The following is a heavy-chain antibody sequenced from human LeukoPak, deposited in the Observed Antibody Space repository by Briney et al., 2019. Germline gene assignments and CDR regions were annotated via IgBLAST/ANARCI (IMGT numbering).Heavy chain of an antibody. CDR1: GGSISSYY. CDR2: IYYSGST. CDR3: ARHRGYSYDAFDI. Sequence: SETLSLTCTVSGGSISSYYWSWIRQPPGKGLEWIGYIYYSGSTNYNPSLKSRVTISVDTSKNQFSLKLSSVTAADTAVYYCARHRGYSYDAFDIWGQGAMVTVSS. D-gene: IGHD5-18*01. J-gene: IGHJ3*02. V-gene: IGHV4-59*08.